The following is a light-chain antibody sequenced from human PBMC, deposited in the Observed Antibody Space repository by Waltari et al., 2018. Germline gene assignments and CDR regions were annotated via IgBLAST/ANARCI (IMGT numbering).Light chain of an antibody. J-gene: IGKJ5*01. CDR1: QDITTY. V-gene: IGKV1-16*02. CDR2: GAS. CDR3: QQYKTYPIT. Sequence: DIQMTQSPSSLSASVGDRVTITCRASQDITTYLAWFQQKTGKAPKSLIYGASSLQSGVSSNFSGSGSGTDFTLTISSLQPEDFATYYCQQYKTYPITFGQGTRLDIK.